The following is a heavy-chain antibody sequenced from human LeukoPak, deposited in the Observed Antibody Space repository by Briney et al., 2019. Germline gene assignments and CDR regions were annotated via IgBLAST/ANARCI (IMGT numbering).Heavy chain of an antibody. CDR3: ARAPYYDILTPDY. Sequence: GGSLRLPCAASGFIFTNYNMNWVRQAPGKGPEWLSYISAGSNTIYYADSVKGRFTISRDNSKNTLYLQMNSLRAEDTAVYYCARAPYYDILTPDYWGQGTLVTVSS. J-gene: IGHJ4*02. CDR1: GFIFTNYN. V-gene: IGHV3-48*01. D-gene: IGHD3-9*01. CDR2: ISAGSNTI.